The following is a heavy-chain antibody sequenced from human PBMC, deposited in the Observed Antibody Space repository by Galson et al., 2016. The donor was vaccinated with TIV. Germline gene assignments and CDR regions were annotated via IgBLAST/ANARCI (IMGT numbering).Heavy chain of an antibody. J-gene: IGHJ4*02. D-gene: IGHD6-25*01. CDR3: ARERDSGYAYYLGC. V-gene: IGHV5-51*03. CDR1: GYRFSNYW. CDR2: IYPVDSDT. Sequence: QSGAEVKEPGESLKISCKGSGYRFSNYWIAWVRQMPGKGLEWMGVIYPVDSDTRYSPSFQGQVTISADKSISTAYLQWNSLKASDSAIYYCARERDSGYAYYLGCWGQETLVTVSS.